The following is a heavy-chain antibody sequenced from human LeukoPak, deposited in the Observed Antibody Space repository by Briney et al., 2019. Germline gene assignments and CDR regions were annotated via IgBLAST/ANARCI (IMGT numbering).Heavy chain of an antibody. D-gene: IGHD6-13*01. CDR2: INPNSGGT. CDR3: ARANHYSSSWYSPSVYNWFDP. CDR1: GYTFTGYY. Sequence: ASVTVSCKASGYTFTGYYMHWVRQAPGQGLEWMGWINPNSGGTNYAQKFQGRVTMTRDTSISTAYMELSRLRSDDTAVDYCARANHYSSSWYSPSVYNWFDPWGQGTLVTVSS. J-gene: IGHJ5*02. V-gene: IGHV1-2*02.